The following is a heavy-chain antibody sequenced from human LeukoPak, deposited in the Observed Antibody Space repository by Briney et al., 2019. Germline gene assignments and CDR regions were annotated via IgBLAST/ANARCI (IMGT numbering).Heavy chain of an antibody. CDR2: INRDGSTT. J-gene: IGHJ4*02. Sequence: QPGGSLRLSCAASGFTFSIYWVHWVRHAPGKGLVWVSRINRDGSTTKYADSVKGRFTVSRDNAKNTLNLQMNSLRAEDTAVYYCARDKKSGESSEIDYWGQGTLVTVSS. CDR3: ARDKKSGESSEIDY. V-gene: IGHV3-74*03. CDR1: GFTFSIYW. D-gene: IGHD3-10*01.